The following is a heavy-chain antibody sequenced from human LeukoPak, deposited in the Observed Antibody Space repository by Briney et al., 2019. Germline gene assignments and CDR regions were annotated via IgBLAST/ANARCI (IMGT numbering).Heavy chain of an antibody. CDR1: GGSISSSSYY. J-gene: IGHJ6*03. CDR3: ARFYTTSQYGSGYMDV. D-gene: IGHD3-10*01. CDR2: MSYSGST. V-gene: IGHV4-39*01. Sequence: SETLSLTCTVSGGSISSSSYYWGWIRQPPGKGLEWIGSMSYSGSTYYNLSLKSRVTIAVDTSKTQFSLKLSSVTAADTAVYYCARFYTTSQYGSGYMDVWGKGTTVTVSS.